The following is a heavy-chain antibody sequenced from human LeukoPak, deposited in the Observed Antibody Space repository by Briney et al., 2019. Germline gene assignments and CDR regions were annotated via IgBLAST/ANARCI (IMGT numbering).Heavy chain of an antibody. Sequence: PGGSLRLSCAASGFTFDDYAMHWVRQAPGRGLEWVSGISGSGGSTYYADSVKGRFTISRDNSKNTLHLQMNSLRAEDTAVYYCAKGFKSTARGLYYFDYWGQGTLVTVSS. CDR1: GFTFDDYA. D-gene: IGHD5-18*01. J-gene: IGHJ4*02. CDR3: AKGFKSTARGLYYFDY. V-gene: IGHV3-23*01. CDR2: ISGSGGST.